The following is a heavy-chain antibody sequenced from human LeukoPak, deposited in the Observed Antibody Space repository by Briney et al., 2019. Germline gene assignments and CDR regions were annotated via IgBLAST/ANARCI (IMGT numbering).Heavy chain of an antibody. D-gene: IGHD5-18*01. CDR2: INGDGSST. J-gene: IGHJ4*02. V-gene: IGHV3-74*01. CDR3: ARLTSRGYSYGFDY. CDR1: GFTFSSYW. Sequence: GGSLRLSCAASGFTFSSYWMHWVRHVPGKGLVWVSHINGDGSSTRYADSVKGRFAISRDNAKNTLYLQMSSLRAEDTAVYYCARLTSRGYSYGFDYWGQGTLVTVSS.